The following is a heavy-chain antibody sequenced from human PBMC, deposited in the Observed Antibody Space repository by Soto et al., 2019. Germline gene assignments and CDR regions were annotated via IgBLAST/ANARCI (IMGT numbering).Heavy chain of an antibody. CDR1: GFTFSSYG. J-gene: IGHJ4*02. D-gene: IGHD3-16*01. CDR3: AKDRRSRTFGGGLDY. V-gene: IGHV3-30*18. Sequence: QVQLVESGGGVVQPGRSLRLSCAASGFTFSSYGMHWVRQAPGKGLEWVAVISYDGSNKYYADSVKGRFTISRDSSKNTLYLQMNSLRAEDTAVYYCAKDRRSRTFGGGLDYWGQGTLVTVSS. CDR2: ISYDGSNK.